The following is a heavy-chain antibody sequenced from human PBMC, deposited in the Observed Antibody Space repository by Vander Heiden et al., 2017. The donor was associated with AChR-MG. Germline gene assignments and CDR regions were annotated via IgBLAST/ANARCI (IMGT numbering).Heavy chain of an antibody. Sequence: QMQLVQSGPEVKKPGTSVKVSCKASGFTFTSSAVQWVRQARGQRLEWIGWIVVGSGNTNYAQKFQERVTITRDMSTSTAYMELSSLRSEDTAVYYCAAEGYYYDSSGYPPDYWGQGTLVTVSS. V-gene: IGHV1-58*01. CDR1: GFTFTSSA. CDR2: IVVGSGNT. J-gene: IGHJ4*02. D-gene: IGHD3-22*01. CDR3: AAEGYYYDSSGYPPDY.